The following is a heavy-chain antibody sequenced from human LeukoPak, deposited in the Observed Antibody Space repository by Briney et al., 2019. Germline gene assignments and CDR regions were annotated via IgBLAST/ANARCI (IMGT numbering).Heavy chain of an antibody. CDR1: GGSFSGYY. V-gene: IGHV4-34*01. CDR2: INHSGST. D-gene: IGHD5-18*01. CDR3: AARQRRGYSYGPYYFDY. J-gene: IGHJ4*02. Sequence: KPSETLSLTCAVYGGSFSGYYWSWIRQPPGKGLEWIGEINHSGSTNYNPSLKSRVTISVDTSKNQFSLKLSSVTAADTAVYCCAARQRRGYSYGPYYFDYWGQGTLVTVSS.